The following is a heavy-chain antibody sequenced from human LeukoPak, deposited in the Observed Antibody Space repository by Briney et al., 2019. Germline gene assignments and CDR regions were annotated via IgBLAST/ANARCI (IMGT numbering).Heavy chain of an antibody. V-gene: IGHV1-8*03. CDR1: GYTFTSYD. CDR3: AREGSSGWYDRGYYYYYYMDV. CDR2: MNPNSGNT. D-gene: IGHD6-19*01. Sequence: ASVKVSCKASGYTFTSYDINWVRQATGQGLEWMGWMNPNSGNTGYAQKFQGRVTITRNTSISTAYMELSSLRSEDTAVYYCAREGSSGWYDRGYYYYYYMDVWGKGTTVTVSS. J-gene: IGHJ6*03.